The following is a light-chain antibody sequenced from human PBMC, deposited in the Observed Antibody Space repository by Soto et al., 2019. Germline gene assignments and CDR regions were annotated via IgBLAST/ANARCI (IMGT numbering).Light chain of an antibody. V-gene: IGLV2-14*01. CDR1: SSDVGGYKY. J-gene: IGLJ1*01. Sequence: QSSLTQPASVSVSPGQSITSSCTGTSSDVGGYKYVSWYQLHPGKAPKLMIYEVSNRPSGISNRFSASKSGDTASLTISGLQAEDEADYYCFSYTSSTAYVFGTGTKVTVL. CDR2: EVS. CDR3: FSYTSSTAYV.